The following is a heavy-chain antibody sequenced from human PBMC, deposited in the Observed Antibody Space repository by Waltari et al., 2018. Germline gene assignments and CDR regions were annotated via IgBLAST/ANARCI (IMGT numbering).Heavy chain of an antibody. CDR1: GDSVSSNSAA. CDR2: TDYRSKWYN. J-gene: IGHJ6*02. Sequence: QVQLQQSGPGLVKPSQTLSLTCAISGDSVSSNSAAWNWIRQSPSRGLEWLGRTDYRSKWYNDYAVSVKSRITINPDTSKNQFSLKLSSVTAADTAVYYCARGINQLLYIYYYYGMDVWGQGTTVTVSS. D-gene: IGHD2-2*02. CDR3: ARGINQLLYIYYYYGMDV. V-gene: IGHV6-1*01.